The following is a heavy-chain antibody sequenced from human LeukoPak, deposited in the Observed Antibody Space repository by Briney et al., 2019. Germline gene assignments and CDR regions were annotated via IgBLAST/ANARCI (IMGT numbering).Heavy chain of an antibody. CDR3: ATNTMFRGIHAFDI. CDR2: IYPGDSDT. V-gene: IGHV5-51*01. Sequence: GESLKISCKGSGYSFSNYWIGWVRQMPGKGLEWMGIIYPGDSDTRYSPSLQGQVTISADKSISTAYLQWSSLKASDTAMYYCATNTMFRGIHAFDIWGQGTMVTVSS. J-gene: IGHJ3*02. D-gene: IGHD3-10*01. CDR1: GYSFSNYW.